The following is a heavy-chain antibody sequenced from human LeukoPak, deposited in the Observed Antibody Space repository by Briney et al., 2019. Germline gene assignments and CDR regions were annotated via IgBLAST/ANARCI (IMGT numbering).Heavy chain of an antibody. Sequence: PGGSLRLSCAAPGFTFRSYWMTWVRQSPGKGLEWVANIKQDGSETYHVDSVKGRFTISRDNAKDSLYLEMNSLRAEDTAVYYCARGGQAGTGDLWGQGTLVTVSS. D-gene: IGHD3-10*01. CDR2: IKQDGSET. V-gene: IGHV3-7*01. J-gene: IGHJ5*02. CDR1: GFTFRSYW. CDR3: ARGGQAGTGDL.